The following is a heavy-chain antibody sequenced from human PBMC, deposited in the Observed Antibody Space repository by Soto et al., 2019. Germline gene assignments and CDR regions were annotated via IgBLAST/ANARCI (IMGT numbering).Heavy chain of an antibody. CDR3: ARVRLHFNYYYGMDV. CDR2: MNPNSGNT. V-gene: IGHV1-8*01. D-gene: IGHD4-4*01. J-gene: IGHJ6*02. CDR1: GYTFTSYD. Sequence: QVQLVQSGAEVKKPGASVKVSCKASGYTFTSYDINWVRQATGQGLEWMGWMNPNSGNTGYAQKFQGRVTMTRNTSIITAYMELSSLRSEDTAVYYCARVRLHFNYYYGMDVWGQGTTVTVSS.